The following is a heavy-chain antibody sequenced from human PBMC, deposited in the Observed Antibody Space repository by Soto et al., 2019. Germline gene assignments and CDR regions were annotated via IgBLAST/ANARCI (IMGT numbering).Heavy chain of an antibody. CDR3: ATSVNSAMAFDY. J-gene: IGHJ4*02. D-gene: IGHD5-18*01. V-gene: IGHV1-46*01. CDR1: GYTFTSYY. CDR2: FNPTGDTA. Sequence: QVQLVQSGAEVKKPGASVKASCKASGYTFTSYYIHWVRQAPGQGLEWMGIFNPTGDTASYAQRFRAGFTMTRDTSTSTVYMELSSLRSEDSAVYYCATSVNSAMAFDYWGQGTLVTVSS.